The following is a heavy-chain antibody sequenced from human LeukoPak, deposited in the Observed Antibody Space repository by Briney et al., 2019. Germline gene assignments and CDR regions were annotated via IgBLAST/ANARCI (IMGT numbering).Heavy chain of an antibody. D-gene: IGHD3-22*01. CDR1: GFIFSNYY. CDR3: AKDGGNYYDTEGNYLMRSYMDV. CDR2: INGDGSNV. Sequence: PGGSLRLSCAASGFIFSNYYMHWVRQAPGKGLVWVSHINGDGSNVNYADSVKGRFTISRDNSKNTLYLQMNSLRADDTAVYYCAKDGGNYYDTEGNYLMRSYMDVWGKGTTVTVSS. J-gene: IGHJ6*03. V-gene: IGHV3-74*01.